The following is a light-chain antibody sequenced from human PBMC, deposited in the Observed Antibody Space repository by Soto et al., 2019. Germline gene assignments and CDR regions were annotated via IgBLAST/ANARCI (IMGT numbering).Light chain of an antibody. J-gene: IGKJ2*01. CDR1: QSVSSSY. V-gene: IGKV3-20*01. CDR3: QQYGSSPHT. Sequence: EIVLTQSPGTLSLCPGERATLSCRASQSVSSSYVAWYQQKPGQAPRLLIYGASSRATGIPDRFSGSGSGTDFTLTISRLEPEDFAVYYCQQYGSSPHTFGQGTKLEIK. CDR2: GAS.